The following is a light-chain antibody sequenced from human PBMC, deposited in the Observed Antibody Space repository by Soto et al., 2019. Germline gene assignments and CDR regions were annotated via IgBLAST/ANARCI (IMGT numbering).Light chain of an antibody. CDR3: AAWDDRLNGPV. Sequence: QSVLTQPPSTSGTPGQGVTISCSGSSSNIGSNVLNWYQQLPGTAPKLLIYSNTQRPSGVPDRFSGSKSGTSASLAISGLQSEDEADYYCAAWDDRLNGPVFGGGTKLTVL. CDR2: SNT. CDR1: SSNIGSNV. V-gene: IGLV1-44*01. J-gene: IGLJ3*02.